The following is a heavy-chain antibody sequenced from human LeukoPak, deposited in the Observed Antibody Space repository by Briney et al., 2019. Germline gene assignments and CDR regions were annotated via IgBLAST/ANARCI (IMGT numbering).Heavy chain of an antibody. CDR2: IIPIFGTA. V-gene: IGHV1-69*05. CDR3: ARASSYRYYFDY. J-gene: IGHJ4*02. CDR1: GGTFSSYA. D-gene: IGHD1-26*01. Sequence: ASVKVSCKASGGTFSSYAISWVRQAPGQGHEWMGGIIPIFGTANYAQKFQGRVTITTDESTSTAYMELSSLRFEDTAVYYCARASSYRYYFDYWGQGTLVTISS.